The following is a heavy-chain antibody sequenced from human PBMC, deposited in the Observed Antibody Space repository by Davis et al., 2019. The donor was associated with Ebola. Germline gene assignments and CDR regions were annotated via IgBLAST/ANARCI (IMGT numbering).Heavy chain of an antibody. CDR2: IYYSGST. J-gene: IGHJ5*02. CDR1: GGSISSGDYY. Sequence: MPSETLSLTCTVSGGSISSGDYYWSWIRQPPGKGLEWIGYIYYSGSTYYNPSLKSRVTISVDTSKNQFSLKLSSVTAAETAVYYCARDKGPYNWFDPWGQGTLVTVSS. CDR3: ARDKGPYNWFDP. V-gene: IGHV4-30-4*01.